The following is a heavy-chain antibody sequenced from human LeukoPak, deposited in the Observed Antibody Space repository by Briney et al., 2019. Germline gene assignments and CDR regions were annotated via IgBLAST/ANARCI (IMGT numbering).Heavy chain of an antibody. Sequence: SQTLSLTCTVSGGSISSGYYYWSWIRQPAGKGLEWIGRIYSSGYTNYNPSLKSRLTISLDTSKNQFSLKLRSVTASDTAVYYCARPGLYGDYHADIWGQGTMVTVSS. CDR3: ARPGLYGDYHADI. V-gene: IGHV4-61*02. CDR1: GGSISSGYYY. CDR2: IYSSGYT. D-gene: IGHD4-17*01. J-gene: IGHJ3*02.